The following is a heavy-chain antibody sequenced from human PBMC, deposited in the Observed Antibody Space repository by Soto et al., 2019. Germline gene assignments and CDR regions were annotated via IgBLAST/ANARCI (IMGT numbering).Heavy chain of an antibody. Sequence: QVQLVQSGAEVKKPGASVKVSCKASGYTFTSYAMQWVRQAPGQRLEWMGWINAGNGNTKYSQKFQGRVIITRDTSASTAYMELSSLRSADTAVYYCARDLGGWTDYWGQGTLVTVSS. CDR3: ARDLGGWTDY. CDR2: INAGNGNT. V-gene: IGHV1-3*01. J-gene: IGHJ4*02. CDR1: GYTFTSYA. D-gene: IGHD6-19*01.